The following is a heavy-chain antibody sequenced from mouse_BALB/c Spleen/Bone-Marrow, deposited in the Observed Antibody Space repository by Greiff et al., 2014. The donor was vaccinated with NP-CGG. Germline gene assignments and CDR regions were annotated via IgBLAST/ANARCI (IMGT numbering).Heavy chain of an antibody. D-gene: IGHD2-1*01. CDR3: ARREGNHAAWFAY. V-gene: IGHV3-1*02. CDR2: IHYSGST. Sequence: LQQSGPDLVKPSQSLSLTCTVTGYSITSGYSWHWIRQFPGNKLEWMGYIHYSGSTNYNPSLKSRISTTRDTSKNQFFLQLNSVTTEDTATYYCARREGNHAAWFAYWGQGTLVTVSA. J-gene: IGHJ3*01. CDR1: GYSITSGYS.